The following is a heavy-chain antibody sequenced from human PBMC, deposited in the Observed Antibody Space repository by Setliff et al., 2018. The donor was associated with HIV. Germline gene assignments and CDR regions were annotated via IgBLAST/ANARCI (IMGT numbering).Heavy chain of an antibody. CDR3: ARDPGGLYCTSASCQGGCFDP. D-gene: IGHD2-2*01. CDR2: IYYSRNT. Sequence: SETLSLTCTVSGGSINSHYWSWVRQPPGKGLEWIGSIYYSRNTNYNPSLKSRVTISVETSKNQFSLNLNSVTAADTAVYYCARDPGGLYCTSASCQGGCFDPWGQGTLVTVS. CDR1: GGSINSHY. V-gene: IGHV4-59*11. J-gene: IGHJ5*02.